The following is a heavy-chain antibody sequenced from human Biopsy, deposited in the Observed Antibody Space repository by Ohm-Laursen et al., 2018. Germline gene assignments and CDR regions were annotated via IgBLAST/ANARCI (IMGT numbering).Heavy chain of an antibody. Sequence: SLRLSCVASGFTFNVYSIVWVRQAPGKGLEWVSSITSRTSSTYYADSVKGRVTISRDKANNSVSLQMNNLRVDDTAVYYCARWYGDLFYYYNGMDVWGQGTPVTVSS. V-gene: IGHV3-21*01. J-gene: IGHJ6*02. CDR2: ITSRTSST. D-gene: IGHD3-10*01. CDR1: GFTFNVYS. CDR3: ARWYGDLFYYYNGMDV.